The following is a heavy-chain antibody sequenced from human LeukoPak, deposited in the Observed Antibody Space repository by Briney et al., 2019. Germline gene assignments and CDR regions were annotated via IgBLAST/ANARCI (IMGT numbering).Heavy chain of an antibody. CDR3: ARKYCGGDCHYYYGMDV. J-gene: IGHJ6*02. D-gene: IGHD2-21*02. Sequence: PGGSLRLSCAASGFTFSSYWMSWVRQAPGKRLEWVANIKQDGSEKYYVDSVKGRFTISRDNAKNSLYLQMNSLRAEDTAVYYCARKYCGGDCHYYYGMDVWGQGTTVTVSS. CDR1: GFTFSSYW. V-gene: IGHV3-7*01. CDR2: IKQDGSEK.